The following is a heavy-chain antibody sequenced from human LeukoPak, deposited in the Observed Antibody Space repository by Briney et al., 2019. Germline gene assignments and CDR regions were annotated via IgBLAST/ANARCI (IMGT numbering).Heavy chain of an antibody. CDR3: ARPRKYCSSTSCLMGAFDI. CDR1: GGTFSSYA. CDR2: IIPIFGTA. Sequence: GASVKVSCKASGGTFSSYAISWVRQAPGQGLEWMGGIIPIFGTANYAQKFQCRVTITTDESTSTAYMELSSLRSEDTAVYYCARPRKYCSSTSCLMGAFDIWGQGTMVTVSS. J-gene: IGHJ3*02. D-gene: IGHD2-2*01. V-gene: IGHV1-69*05.